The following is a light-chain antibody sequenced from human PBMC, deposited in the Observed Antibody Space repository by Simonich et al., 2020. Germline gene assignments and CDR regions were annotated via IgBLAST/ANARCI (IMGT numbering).Light chain of an antibody. CDR2: DVS. Sequence: QSALTQPASVSGSPGQSITISCTGNSSAVGSYNLVSWYQQHPGKAPKLMIYDVSKRPLGVSNRFSGSKSGNTASLTISGLQAEDEADYYCSSYTSSSTLVFGGGTKLTVL. V-gene: IGLV2-14*02. CDR3: SSYTSSSTLV. CDR1: SSAVGSYNL. J-gene: IGLJ2*01.